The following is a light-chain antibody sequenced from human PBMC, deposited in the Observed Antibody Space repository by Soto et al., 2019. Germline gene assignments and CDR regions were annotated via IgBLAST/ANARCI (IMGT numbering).Light chain of an antibody. CDR1: DDITNY. Sequence: GDRVTVTCRASDDITNYLAWYQQKAGKAPKSLIYAASTLQTGVPSRFSGSGSGTEFTLTISSLQPEDSATYYCRQHNSFPITFGQGTRLEIK. J-gene: IGKJ5*01. V-gene: IGKV1-9*01. CDR3: RQHNSFPIT. CDR2: AAS.